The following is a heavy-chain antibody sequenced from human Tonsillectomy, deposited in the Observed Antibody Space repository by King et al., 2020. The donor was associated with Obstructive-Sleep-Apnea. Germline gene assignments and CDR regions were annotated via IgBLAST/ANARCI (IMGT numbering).Heavy chain of an antibody. CDR1: GYSFTSYW. V-gene: IGHV5-10-1*03. CDR2: FDPSDSYT. CDR3: ASGYYYYYGMDV. J-gene: IGHJ6*02. Sequence: QLVQSGAEVKKPGESLRISCKGSGYSFTSYWISWVRQMPGKGLEWMGRFDPSDSYTNYSPSFQGHVTISADKSISTAYLQWSSLKASDTAMYYCASGYYYYYGMDVWGQGTTVTVSS.